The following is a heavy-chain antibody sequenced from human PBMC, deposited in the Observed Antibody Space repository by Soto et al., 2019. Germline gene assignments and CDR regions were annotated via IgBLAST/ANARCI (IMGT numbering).Heavy chain of an antibody. CDR2: ISGGGDRT. V-gene: IGHV3-23*01. CDR1: GFTFINYA. D-gene: IGHD2-2*01. J-gene: IGHJ2*01. Sequence: EVQLLESGGGLVQPGGSLRLSCVGSGFTFINYAMNWVRQTPGKGLEWVSTISGGGDRTFDADTVKGRFTISRDNSKNTVNLQMNSLRADDTAVYYCARKVLGSTSRPYWWYFDLWGRGNLVTVSS. CDR3: ARKVLGSTSRPYWWYFDL.